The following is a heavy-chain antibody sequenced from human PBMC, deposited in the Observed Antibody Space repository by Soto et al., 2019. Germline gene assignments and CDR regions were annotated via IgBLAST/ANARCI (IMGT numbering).Heavy chain of an antibody. J-gene: IGHJ3*02. CDR2: ISCIGPT. V-gene: IGHV4-59*11. CDR3: ESGGGDYSRDGFDI. D-gene: IGHD4-4*01. Sequence: SETLSLTCTVSGGSTNNHYWSWIRQSPGKGLEWIGYISCIGPTSYNPSLKRRVTISVDTSKNQFALRVSSVTAADTAVYYCESGGGDYSRDGFDIWGQGTMVIFSS. CDR1: GGSTNNHY.